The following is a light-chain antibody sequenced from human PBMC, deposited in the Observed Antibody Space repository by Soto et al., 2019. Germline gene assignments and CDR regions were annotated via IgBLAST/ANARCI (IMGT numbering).Light chain of an antibody. CDR1: QSIGTW. V-gene: IGKV1-5*03. J-gene: IGKJ1*01. CDR3: QQYNTYRA. CDR2: KAS. Sequence: DIQMTQSPSNLSASVGDRVTITCRASQSIGTWLAWHQQKPGKAPKLLIYKASTLESGVPSRFSGSGSGTEFTLTISSLQPDDFATYYCQQYNTYRAFGQGPRWIT.